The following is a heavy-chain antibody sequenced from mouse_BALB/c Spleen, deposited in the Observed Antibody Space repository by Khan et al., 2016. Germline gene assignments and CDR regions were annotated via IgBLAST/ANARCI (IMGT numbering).Heavy chain of an antibody. CDR1: GYTFSDYE. J-gene: IGHJ2*01. V-gene: IGHV1-15*01. D-gene: IGHD2-1*01. Sequence: QVQLQQPGAELVRPGASVTLSCKASGYTFSDYEMHWVKQTPVHGLEWIGAIDPETGGTAYNQKFKGQATLTAGRSSSTAYMELSSLTSEDSAVYYCARYRIFDGNSDFDSWGQGTPLTASA. CDR3: ARYRIFDGNSDFDS. CDR2: IDPETGGT.